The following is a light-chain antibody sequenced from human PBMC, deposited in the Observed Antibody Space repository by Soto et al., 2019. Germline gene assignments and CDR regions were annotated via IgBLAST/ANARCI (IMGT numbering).Light chain of an antibody. CDR2: EVS. CDR1: SIDVGGYNY. V-gene: IGLV2-14*01. J-gene: IGLJ1*01. CDR3: SSYTSSSTLSV. Sequence: QSSLTQPSSVSGSPVQSITISGTGTSIDVGGYNYVSWYQQHPGKAPKLMIYEVSNRPSGVSNRFSGSKSGNTASLTISGLQAEDEADYYCSSYTSSSTLSVFGTGTKVTVL.